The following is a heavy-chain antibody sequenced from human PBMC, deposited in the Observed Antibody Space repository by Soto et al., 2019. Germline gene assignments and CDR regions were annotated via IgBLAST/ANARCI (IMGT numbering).Heavy chain of an antibody. Sequence: EVQLLESGGGLVQPGGSLRLSCAASGFTFSSYAMSWVRQAPGKGLEWVSAISGSGGSTYYADSVKGRFTISRDNSKNSLYLQMNSLRAEDTAVYYCARDYSSYGPFDYWGQGTLVTVSS. D-gene: IGHD5-18*01. CDR3: ARDYSSYGPFDY. V-gene: IGHV3-23*01. CDR2: ISGSGGST. CDR1: GFTFSSYA. J-gene: IGHJ4*02.